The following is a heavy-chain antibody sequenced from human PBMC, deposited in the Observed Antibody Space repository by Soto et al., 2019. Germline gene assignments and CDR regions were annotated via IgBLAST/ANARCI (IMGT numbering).Heavy chain of an antibody. V-gene: IGHV3-53*01. J-gene: IGHJ6*02. D-gene: IGHD5-18*01. CDR3: AREGGYSYGYYYYGMDV. CDR1: GFTVSSNY. Sequence: LRLSCAASGFTVSSNYMSWVRQAPGKGLEWVSVIYSGGSTYYADSVKGRFTISRDNSKNTLYLQMNSLRAEDTAVYYCAREGGYSYGYYYYGMDVWGQGTTVTVSS. CDR2: IYSGGST.